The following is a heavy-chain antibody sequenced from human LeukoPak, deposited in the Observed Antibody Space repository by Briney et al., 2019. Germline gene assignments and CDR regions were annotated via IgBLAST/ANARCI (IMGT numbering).Heavy chain of an antibody. CDR2: INHSGST. Sequence: KPSEALSLTCAVYGGSFSGYYWSWIRQPPGKGLEWIGEINHSGSTNYNPSLKSRVTISVDTSKNQFSLKLSSVTAADTAVYYCARGHAGSVVPAAVNWFDPWGQGTLVTVSS. CDR3: ARGHAGSVVPAAVNWFDP. V-gene: IGHV4-34*01. CDR1: GGSFSGYY. J-gene: IGHJ5*02. D-gene: IGHD2-2*01.